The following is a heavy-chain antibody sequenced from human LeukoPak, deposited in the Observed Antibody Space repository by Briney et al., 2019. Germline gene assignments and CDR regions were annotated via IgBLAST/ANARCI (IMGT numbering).Heavy chain of an antibody. CDR3: ARAGSGSYYPY. CDR1: GGSISDYY. D-gene: IGHD1-26*01. V-gene: IGHV4-59*01. Sequence: SETLSLTCTGPGGSISDYYWSWIRQPPGKGLDGIGYVYYTGSTDYNPSLKSRVTISVDTSKNQFSLRLSSLTAADTAVYYCARAGSGSYYPYWGQGTLVTVSS. CDR2: VYYTGST. J-gene: IGHJ4*02.